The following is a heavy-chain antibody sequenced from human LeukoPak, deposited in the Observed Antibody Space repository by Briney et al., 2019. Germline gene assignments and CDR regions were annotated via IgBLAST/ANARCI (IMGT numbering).Heavy chain of an antibody. CDR3: ASSSIAAAEGDAFDI. V-gene: IGHV1-18*04. CDR2: ISAYNGNT. CDR1: GYTFTGYY. J-gene: IGHJ3*02. D-gene: IGHD6-13*01. Sequence: ASVKVSCKASGYTFTGYYMHWVRQAPGQGLEWMGWISAYNGNTNYAQKLQGRVTMTTDTSTSTAYMELRSLRSDDTAVYYCASSSIAAAEGDAFDIWSQGTMVTVSS.